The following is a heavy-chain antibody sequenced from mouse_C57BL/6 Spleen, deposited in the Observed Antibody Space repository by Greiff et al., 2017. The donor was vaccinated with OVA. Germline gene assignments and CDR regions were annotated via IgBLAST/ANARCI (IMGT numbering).Heavy chain of an antibody. Sequence: VQLQQSGPELVKPGASVKISCKASGYAFSSSWMNWVKQRPGKGLEWIGRIYPGDGDTNYNGKFKGKATLTADNSSSTAYMQLSSLTSEDAAVYFCARVGTGWYFDVWGTGTTGTVSS. J-gene: IGHJ1*03. CDR2: IYPGDGDT. CDR1: GYAFSSSW. D-gene: IGHD3-3*01. CDR3: ARVGTGWYFDV. V-gene: IGHV1-82*01.